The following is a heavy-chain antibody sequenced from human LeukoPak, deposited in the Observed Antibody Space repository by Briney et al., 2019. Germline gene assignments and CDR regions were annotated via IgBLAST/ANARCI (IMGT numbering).Heavy chain of an antibody. Sequence: GGSRRLACAASGFTFNNYAMNWVRQAPGKGREWVSSISGGGETTYYADSAKGRFTISRDNSQNTLYLQMNSLRAEDTAVYYCARDYADYVGYFFFDYWGQGTLVTVSS. CDR2: ISGGGETT. CDR1: GFTFNNYA. V-gene: IGHV3-23*01. CDR3: ARDYADYVGYFFFDY. J-gene: IGHJ4*02. D-gene: IGHD4-17*01.